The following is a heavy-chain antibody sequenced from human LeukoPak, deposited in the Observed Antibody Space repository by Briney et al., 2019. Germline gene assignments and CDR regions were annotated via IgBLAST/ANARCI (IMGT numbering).Heavy chain of an antibody. CDR3: ARGCRSGYDYEGY. Sequence: SETLSLTCAVYGGSFSGYYWSWIRQPPGKGLEWIGEINHSGSTNYNPSLKSRVTISVDTSKNQFSLKLSSVTTADTAVYYCARGCRSGYDYEGYWGQGTLVTVSS. J-gene: IGHJ4*02. CDR1: GGSFSGYY. V-gene: IGHV4-34*01. CDR2: INHSGST. D-gene: IGHD5-12*01.